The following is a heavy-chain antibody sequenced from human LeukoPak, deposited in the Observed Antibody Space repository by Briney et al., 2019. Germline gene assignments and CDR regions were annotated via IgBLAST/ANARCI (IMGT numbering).Heavy chain of an antibody. CDR2: ISSSGSTI. D-gene: IGHD2-2*01. CDR3: ARVGSTSLDAFDI. CDR1: GFTFSDYY. Sequence: GGSLRLSCAASGFTFSDYYMSWIRQALGKGLEWVPYISSSGSTIYYADSVKGRFTISRDNAKNSLYLQMNSLRAEDTAVYYCARVGSTSLDAFDIWGQGTMVTVSS. V-gene: IGHV3-11*04. J-gene: IGHJ3*02.